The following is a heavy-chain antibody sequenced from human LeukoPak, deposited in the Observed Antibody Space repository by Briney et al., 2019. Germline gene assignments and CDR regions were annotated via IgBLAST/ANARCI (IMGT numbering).Heavy chain of an antibody. CDR1: GGSISSGSYY. V-gene: IGHV4-61*02. Sequence: PSETLSLTCTVSGGSISSGSYYWSWIRQPAGKGLEWIGRIYTSGSTNYNPSLKSRVTISVDTSKNQFSLKLSSVTAADTAVYYCAREPGIAAAGPFDYWGQGTLVTVSS. CDR3: AREPGIAAAGPFDY. CDR2: IYTSGST. D-gene: IGHD6-13*01. J-gene: IGHJ4*02.